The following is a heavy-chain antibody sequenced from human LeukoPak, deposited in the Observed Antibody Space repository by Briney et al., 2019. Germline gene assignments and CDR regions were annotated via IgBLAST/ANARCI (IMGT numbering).Heavy chain of an antibody. D-gene: IGHD3-3*01. Sequence: PSETLSLTCTVSGGSISSYYWSWIRQPPGKGLEWVGYIYYSGSTNYNPSLKSRVTISVDTSKNQFSLKLSSVTAADTAVYYCARAPYDFWSGYFHWGQGTLVTVSS. CDR3: ARAPYDFWSGYFH. V-gene: IGHV4-59*01. CDR2: IYYSGST. J-gene: IGHJ4*02. CDR1: GGSISSYY.